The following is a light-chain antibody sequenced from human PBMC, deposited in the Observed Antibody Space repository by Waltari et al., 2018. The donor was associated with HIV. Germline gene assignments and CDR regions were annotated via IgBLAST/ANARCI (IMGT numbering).Light chain of an antibody. CDR2: GDS. CDR3: QSYDSNLIGSDAV. V-gene: IGLV1-40*01. J-gene: IGLJ2*01. Sequence: QTVLTQPPSVSGAPGQRVTISCTGSSTNIGAGYDVHWSQHLPGTAPKLLIYGDSNRPSGVPDRFSGSKSGTSASLTITGLQAEDEADYYCQSYDSNLIGSDAVFGGGTKLTVL. CDR1: STNIGAGYD.